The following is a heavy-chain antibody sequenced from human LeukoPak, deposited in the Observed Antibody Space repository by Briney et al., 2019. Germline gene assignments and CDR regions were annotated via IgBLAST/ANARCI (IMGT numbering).Heavy chain of an antibody. CDR1: GLTFGDYA. J-gene: IGHJ4*02. Sequence: GSLRLSCTASGLTFGDYAMTWVRQAPGKGLEWVGFIASETYGGTAEYAASVKGRFIISRDDSKSIAYLQMNSLKTEDTAVYYCTRDQTPYYWGQGTLVTVSS. CDR3: TRDQTPYY. V-gene: IGHV3-49*04. CDR2: IASETYGGTA.